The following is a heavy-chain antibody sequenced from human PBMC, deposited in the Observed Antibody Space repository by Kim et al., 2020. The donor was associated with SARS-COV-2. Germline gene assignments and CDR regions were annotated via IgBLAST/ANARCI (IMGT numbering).Heavy chain of an antibody. CDR2: IWYDGSNK. V-gene: IGHV3-33*01. CDR3: ARDLGGYDETHRYGMDV. CDR1: GFTFSSYG. Sequence: GGSLRLSCAASGFTFSSYGMHWVRQAPGKGLEWVAVIWYDGSNKYYADSVKGRFTISRDNSKNTLYLQMNSLRAEDTAVYYCARDLGGYDETHRYGMDVWGQGTTVTVSS. D-gene: IGHD5-12*01. J-gene: IGHJ6*02.